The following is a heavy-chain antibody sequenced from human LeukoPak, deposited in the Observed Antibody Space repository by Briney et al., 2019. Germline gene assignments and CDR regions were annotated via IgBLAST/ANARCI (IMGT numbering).Heavy chain of an antibody. J-gene: IGHJ6*02. V-gene: IGHV3-21*01. D-gene: IGHD2-2*01. CDR2: ISSSSSYI. CDR1: GFTFSSYS. CDR3: AREEVVVPAASYYYYGMDV. Sequence: TGGSLRLSCAASGFTFSSYSMNWVRQAPGKGLEWVSSISSSSSYIYYADSVKGRFTISRDNAKNSLYLQMNSLRAEDTAVYYCAREEVVVPAASYYYYGMDVWAQGTTVTVSS.